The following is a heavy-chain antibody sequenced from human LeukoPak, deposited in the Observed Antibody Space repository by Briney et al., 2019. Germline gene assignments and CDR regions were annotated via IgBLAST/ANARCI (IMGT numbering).Heavy chain of an antibody. Sequence: PGGSLRLSCAASGFTFSSYAMSWVRQAPGQGLEGVAVIWYDGSNEYYADSVKGQFTISRDNSKNTLYLQMNSLRAEDTAVYYCARGRGGDYGGNSGHFDYWGQGTLVTVSS. D-gene: IGHD4-23*01. CDR2: IWYDGSNE. CDR3: ARGRGGDYGGNSGHFDY. CDR1: GFTFSSYA. J-gene: IGHJ4*02. V-gene: IGHV3-33*08.